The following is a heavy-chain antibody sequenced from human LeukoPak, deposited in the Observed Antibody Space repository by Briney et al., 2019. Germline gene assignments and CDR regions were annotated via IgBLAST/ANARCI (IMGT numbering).Heavy chain of an antibody. CDR2: MNPNSGYT. D-gene: IGHD3-10*01. V-gene: IGHV1-8*01. J-gene: IGHJ5*02. CDR3: ARDGSGSYYSVDGIDP. CDR1: GYTVTSYD. Sequence: ASVKVSCKAAGYTVTSYDINWVRRATGQGLGWRGWMNPNSGYTGDAQKFQGRVTRTRNTYITTPNMELSSLRSEDTAVYYCARDGSGSYYSVDGIDPWGQGTLVTVSS.